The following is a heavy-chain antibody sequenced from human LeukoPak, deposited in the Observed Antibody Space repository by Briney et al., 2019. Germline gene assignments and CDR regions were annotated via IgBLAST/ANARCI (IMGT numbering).Heavy chain of an antibody. V-gene: IGHV4-59*12. Sequence: SETLSLTCTVSGGSISSYYWSWIRQPPGKGLEWIGYIYYSGSTNYNPSLKSRVTISVDTSKNQFSLKLSSVTAADTAVYYCARRVRNGITGTTDQSTFDPWGQGTLVTVSS. CDR1: GGSISSYY. J-gene: IGHJ5*02. CDR3: ARRVRNGITGTTDQSTFDP. D-gene: IGHD1-20*01. CDR2: IYYSGST.